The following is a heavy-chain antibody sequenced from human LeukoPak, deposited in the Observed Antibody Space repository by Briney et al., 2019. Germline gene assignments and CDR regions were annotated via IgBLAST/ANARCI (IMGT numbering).Heavy chain of an antibody. CDR3: ARGGAWYCSSTSCYYAFDI. CDR1: GGTFSSYA. Sequence: ASVKVSCKASGGTFSSYAISWVRQAPGQGLEWMGGIIPIFGTANYAQKFQGRVTITADKSTSTAYMELSSLRSEDTAVYYCARGGAWYCSSTSCYYAFDIWGQGTMVTVSP. D-gene: IGHD2-2*01. CDR2: IIPIFGTA. J-gene: IGHJ3*02. V-gene: IGHV1-69*06.